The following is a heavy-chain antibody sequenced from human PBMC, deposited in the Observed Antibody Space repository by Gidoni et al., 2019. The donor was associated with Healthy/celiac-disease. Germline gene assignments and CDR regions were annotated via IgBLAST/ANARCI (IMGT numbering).Heavy chain of an antibody. Sequence: QVQLVQSGAEVKKPRASVKVSCKASGYTFTSYYMHWVRQAPGQGLEWMGIINPSGGSTSYAQKFQGRVTMTRDTSTSTVYMELSSLRSEDTAGYYCASAAAAGYWYFDLWGRGTLVTVSS. V-gene: IGHV1-46*03. D-gene: IGHD6-13*01. CDR3: ASAAAAGYWYFDL. CDR2: INPSGGST. J-gene: IGHJ2*01. CDR1: GYTFTSYY.